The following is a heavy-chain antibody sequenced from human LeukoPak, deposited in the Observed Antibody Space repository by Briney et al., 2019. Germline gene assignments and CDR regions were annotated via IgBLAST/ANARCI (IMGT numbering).Heavy chain of an antibody. J-gene: IGHJ4*02. CDR3: AKRGIRDTMIVVVITHFDY. Sequence: GGSLRLSCAASGFTFSTYAMTWVRQAPGKGLEWVSLISGTGGSTYYADSVKGRFTISRDNSKNTLYLQMNSLRAEDTAVYYCAKRGIRDTMIVVVITHFDYWGQGPRSPSPQ. CDR1: GFTFSTYA. V-gene: IGHV3-23*01. D-gene: IGHD3-22*01. CDR2: ISGTGGST.